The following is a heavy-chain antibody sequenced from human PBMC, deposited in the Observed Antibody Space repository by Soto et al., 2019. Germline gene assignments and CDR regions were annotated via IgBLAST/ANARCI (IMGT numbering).Heavy chain of an antibody. CDR3: ARGGSTRTFQY. CDR2: INHSGST. CDR1: GGSFSGYS. V-gene: IGHV4-34*01. Sequence: SETLSLTCAVYGGSFSGYSWTWIRQPPGTGLEWIGEINHSGSTNYNPSLKSRVTISVDPSKNQFSLNLSSVTAADTAVYYCARGGSTRTFQYWGQGTLVTVS. D-gene: IGHD2-2*01. J-gene: IGHJ1*01.